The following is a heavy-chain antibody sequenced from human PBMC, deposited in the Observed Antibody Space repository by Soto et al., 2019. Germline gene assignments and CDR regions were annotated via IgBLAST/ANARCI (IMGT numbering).Heavy chain of an antibody. V-gene: IGHV3-30*18. CDR2: ISYDGSKK. D-gene: IGHD2-15*01. J-gene: IGHJ4*02. CDR3: AKDLVEYCSGGSCFFRGMDY. CDR1: GFTFSTYA. Sequence: PGGSLRLSCAASGFTFSTYAMHWVRQAPGKGLGWVAVISYDGSKKYYADSVKGRFTISRDNSKNTLYLQLNSLRAEDTAVYYCAKDLVEYCSGGSCFFRGMDYWGQGTLVTVSS.